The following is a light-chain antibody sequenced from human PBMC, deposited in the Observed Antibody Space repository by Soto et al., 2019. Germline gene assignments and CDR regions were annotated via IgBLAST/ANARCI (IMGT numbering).Light chain of an antibody. J-gene: IGLJ1*01. CDR3: DSWDDDRNRDA. Sequence: QAVLTKPPSASGTPGQRVTISCSGSSSNIGSNTVNWYQQLPGTAPKLLLYSNDERPSGVPDRFSGSKSGTSASLAISGLQFEDEADEYYDSWDDDRNRDAFGTGTKV. CDR2: SND. CDR1: SSNIGSNT. V-gene: IGLV1-44*01.